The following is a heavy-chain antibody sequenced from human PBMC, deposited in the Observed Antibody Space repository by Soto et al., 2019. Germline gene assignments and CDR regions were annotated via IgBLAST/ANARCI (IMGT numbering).Heavy chain of an antibody. J-gene: IGHJ4*02. CDR1: VFAFNNYG. V-gene: IGHV3-21*01. D-gene: IGHD3-22*01. CDR3: AREDSIIITAVSDF. Sequence: GGSLRISCTVSVFAFNNYGIDWVRQAPGKGLEWVSSISKSDYTYYSDSVKGRFAISRDNAKSSVSLQMNTLRVEDTAVYYCAREDSIIITAVSDFWGQGTMVTVSS. CDR2: ISKSDYT.